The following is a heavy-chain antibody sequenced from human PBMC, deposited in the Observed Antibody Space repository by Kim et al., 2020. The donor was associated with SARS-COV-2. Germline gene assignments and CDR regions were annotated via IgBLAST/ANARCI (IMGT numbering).Heavy chain of an antibody. V-gene: IGHV1-2*04. D-gene: IGHD6-13*01. CDR3: ARGAAAGTPYYYYYMDV. J-gene: IGHJ6*03. CDR1: GYTFTGYY. Sequence: ASVKVSCKASGYTFTGYYMHWVRQAPGQGLEWMGWINPNSGGTNYAQKFQGWVTMTRDTSISTAYMELSRLRSDDTAMYYCARGAAAGTPYYYYYMDVWGKGTTVTVSS. CDR2: INPNSGGT.